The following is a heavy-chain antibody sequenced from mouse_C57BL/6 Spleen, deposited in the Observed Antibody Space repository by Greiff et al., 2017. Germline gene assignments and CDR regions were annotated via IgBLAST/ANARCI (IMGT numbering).Heavy chain of an antibody. J-gene: IGHJ2*01. Sequence: EVKLMESGGDLVKPGGSLKLSCAASGFTFRSYGMSWVRQTPDKRLEWVATISSGGSYTYYPDSVKGRFTISRDNAKNTLYLQMSSLESEDTAMYYCARQWGGYDGFYFDYWGQGTTLTVSS. V-gene: IGHV5-6*01. CDR2: ISSGGSYT. D-gene: IGHD2-2*01. CDR1: GFTFRSYG. CDR3: ARQWGGYDGFYFDY.